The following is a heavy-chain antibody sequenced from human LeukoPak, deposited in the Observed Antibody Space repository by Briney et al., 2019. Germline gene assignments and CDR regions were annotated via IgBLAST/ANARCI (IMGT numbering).Heavy chain of an antibody. Sequence: SETLSLTCTVSGGSISSGDYYWSWIRQPPGKGLEWIGYIYYSGSTYYNPSLKSRVTISVDTSKNQFSLKLSSVTAADTAVYYCARDRAAGTYPDYWGQGTLVTVSS. CDR2: IYYSGST. J-gene: IGHJ4*02. D-gene: IGHD6-19*01. CDR3: ARDRAAGTYPDY. CDR1: GGSISSGDYY. V-gene: IGHV4-30-4*01.